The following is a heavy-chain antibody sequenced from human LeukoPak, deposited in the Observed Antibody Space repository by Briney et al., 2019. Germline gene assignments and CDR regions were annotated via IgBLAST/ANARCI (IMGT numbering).Heavy chain of an antibody. J-gene: IGHJ4*02. CDR1: GGTFSSYA. CDR2: IIPIFGTA. Sequence: ASVKVSCKASGGTFSSYAISWVRQAPGQGLEWMGGIIPIFGTANYAQKFQGRVTITADESTSTAYMELSSLRSEDTAVYYCARAGRSGGYFDHWGQGTLVTVSS. D-gene: IGHD1-26*01. CDR3: ARAGRSGGYFDH. V-gene: IGHV1-69*13.